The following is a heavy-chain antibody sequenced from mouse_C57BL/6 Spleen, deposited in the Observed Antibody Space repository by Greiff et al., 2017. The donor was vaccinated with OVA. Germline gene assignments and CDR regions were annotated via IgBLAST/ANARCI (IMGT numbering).Heavy chain of an antibody. CDR1: GFTFSDYG. D-gene: IGHD3-1*01. Sequence: EVMLVESGGGLVKPGGSLKLSCAASGFTFSDYGMHWVRQAPEKGLEWVAYISSGSSTIYYADTGKGRFTISRDNAKNTLFLQMTSLRSEDTAMYYCARRAPYWYFDVWGTGTTVTVSS. CDR3: ARRAPYWYFDV. V-gene: IGHV5-17*01. J-gene: IGHJ1*03. CDR2: ISSGSSTI.